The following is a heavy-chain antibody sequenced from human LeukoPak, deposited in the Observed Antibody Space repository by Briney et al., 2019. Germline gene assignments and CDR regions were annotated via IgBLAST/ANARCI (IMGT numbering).Heavy chain of an antibody. Sequence: PSETLSLTCTVSGGSISSSSYYWGWIRQPPGKGLEWIGSIYYSGSTYYNPSLKSRVTISVDTSKNQFSLKLSSVTAADTAVYYCARRLSRDGYKTLDWGQGTLVTVSS. CDR2: IYYSGST. CDR1: GGSISSSSYY. D-gene: IGHD5-24*01. J-gene: IGHJ4*02. CDR3: ARRLSRDGYKTLD. V-gene: IGHV4-39*01.